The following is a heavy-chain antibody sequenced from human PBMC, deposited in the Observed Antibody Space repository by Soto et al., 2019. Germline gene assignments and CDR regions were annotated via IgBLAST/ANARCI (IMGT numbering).Heavy chain of an antibody. CDR3: ARDATRTHGIAARTYYYYYSGMDV. CDR1: GFTFSSYG. Sequence: ESGGGVVQPGRSLRLSCAASGFTFSSYGMHWVRQAPGKGLEWVAVIWYDGSNKYYADSVKGRFTISRDNSKNTLYLQMNSLRAEDTAVYYCARDATRTHGIAARTYYYYYSGMDVWGQGTTVTVPS. CDR2: IWYDGSNK. J-gene: IGHJ6*02. V-gene: IGHV3-33*01. D-gene: IGHD6-6*01.